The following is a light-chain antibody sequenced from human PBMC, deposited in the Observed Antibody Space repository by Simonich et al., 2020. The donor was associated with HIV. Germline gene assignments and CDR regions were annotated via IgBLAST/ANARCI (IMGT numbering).Light chain of an antibody. V-gene: IGKV3-11*01. CDR2: DAS. CDR1: QSVSRS. Sequence: EVVLTQSPATLSLSPGDRAPLSCRASQSVSRSLAWYQQKPGQAPRLLIYDASNGATGIPARFSGSGSGTEFTLTISSVQSEYFVVYYCQQYNNWPLFFGQGTKLEIK. J-gene: IGKJ2*01. CDR3: QQYNNWPLF.